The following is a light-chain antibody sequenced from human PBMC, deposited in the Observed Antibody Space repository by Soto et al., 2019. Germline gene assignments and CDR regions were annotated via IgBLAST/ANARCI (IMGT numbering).Light chain of an antibody. J-gene: IGKJ2*01. CDR3: QQYNSYPLMHT. Sequence: DIQMTQSPSTLSASVGDRVTITCRASQSISSWLAWYQQKPGKAPKLLIYDASSLESGVPSRFSGSGSGTEFTLTISSLQPDDFATYYCQQYNSYPLMHTFGQGTKVDTK. CDR2: DAS. V-gene: IGKV1-5*01. CDR1: QSISSW.